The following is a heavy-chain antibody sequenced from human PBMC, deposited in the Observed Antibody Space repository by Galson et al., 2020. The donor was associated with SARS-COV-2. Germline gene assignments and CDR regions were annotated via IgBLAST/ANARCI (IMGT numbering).Heavy chain of an antibody. CDR1: GFTFATYA. J-gene: IGHJ4*02. CDR2: ISGDGTGT. CDR3: DGSDF. Sequence: GESLKISCAASGFTFATYAMSWARQAPGKGLAWVATISGDGTGTHYADSVKGRFTIFRDNSRNTLYLQMNNLRDDDTAVYYCDGSDFWGQGTLVTVSS. V-gene: IGHV3-23*01.